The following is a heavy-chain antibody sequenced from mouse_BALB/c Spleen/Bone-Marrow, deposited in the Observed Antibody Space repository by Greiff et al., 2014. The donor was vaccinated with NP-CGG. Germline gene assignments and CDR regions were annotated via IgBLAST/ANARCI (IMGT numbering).Heavy chain of an antibody. CDR1: GYTFTSYW. J-gene: IGHJ3*01. CDR2: LNPSTGYT. CDR3: ARRAYGDSYGCAY. V-gene: IGHV1-4*01. D-gene: IGHD1-1*01. Sequence: SVKMSCKASGYTFTSYWMHWVKQSPGQGLEWIGYLNPSTGYTEYNQKFRDKTTLTADKSSSTAYMQLSRLTSEDSAVDYCARRAYGDSYGCAYGSQGTLVTVSA.